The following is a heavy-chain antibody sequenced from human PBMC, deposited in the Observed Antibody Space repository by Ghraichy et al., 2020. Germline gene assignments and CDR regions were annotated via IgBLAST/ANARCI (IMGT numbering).Heavy chain of an antibody. D-gene: IGHD5-18*01. V-gene: IGHV3-23*01. J-gene: IGHJ4*02. CDR1: GFTFSSYA. CDR2: ISGSGGST. Sequence: LSLTCAASGFTFSSYAMSWVRQAPGKGLEWVSAISGSGGSTYYADSVKGRFTISRDNSKNTLYLQMNSLRAEDTAVYYCAKGDQRQLWSNFDYWGQGTLVTVSS. CDR3: AKGDQRQLWSNFDY.